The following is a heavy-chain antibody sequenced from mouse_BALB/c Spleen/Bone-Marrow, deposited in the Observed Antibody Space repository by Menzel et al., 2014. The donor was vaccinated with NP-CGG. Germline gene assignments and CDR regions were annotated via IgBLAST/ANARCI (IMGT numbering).Heavy chain of an antibody. CDR1: GYTFASYT. CDR3: ARAAYYRYEEGAWLAH. V-gene: IGHV1-4*01. CDR2: INPSSGYT. D-gene: IGHD2-14*01. Sequence: QVQLKESGAELARPGASVKMSCKASGYTFASYTMHWVKQRPGQGLEWIGYINPSSGYTNYNQKFKDKATLTADKSSSTAYMQRSSWTSGDSAVISGARAAYYRYEEGAWLAHRAQGPQVTVPA. J-gene: IGHJ3*01.